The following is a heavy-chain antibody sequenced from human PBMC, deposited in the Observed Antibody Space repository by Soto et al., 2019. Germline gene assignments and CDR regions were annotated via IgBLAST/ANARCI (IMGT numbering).Heavy chain of an antibody. CDR1: GYTFTNND. V-gene: IGHV1-8*01. Sequence: ASLKFSCKASGYTFTNNDVSWVRQATGQGLEWMGWMNPGSGDTGYAQKFQGRVTMTRDISIATAYMELNSLTSEDTAIYYCARMESFGSLNWFDPWGQGTLVTVSS. CDR2: MNPGSGDT. J-gene: IGHJ5*02. CDR3: ARMESFGSLNWFDP. D-gene: IGHD5-18*01.